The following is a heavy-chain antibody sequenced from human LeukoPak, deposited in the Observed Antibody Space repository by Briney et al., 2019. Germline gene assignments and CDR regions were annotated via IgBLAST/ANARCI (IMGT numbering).Heavy chain of an antibody. V-gene: IGHV4-4*07. CDR2: IYTSGST. CDR3: ARDETTYYYDSSAWFDP. Sequence: SETLSLTCTVSGGSISSYYWSWIRQPAGKGLEWIGRIYTSGSTNYNPSLKGRVTMSVDTSKNQFSLKLSSVTAADTAVCYCARDETTYYYDSSAWFDPWGQGTLVTVSS. D-gene: IGHD3-22*01. CDR1: GGSISSYY. J-gene: IGHJ5*02.